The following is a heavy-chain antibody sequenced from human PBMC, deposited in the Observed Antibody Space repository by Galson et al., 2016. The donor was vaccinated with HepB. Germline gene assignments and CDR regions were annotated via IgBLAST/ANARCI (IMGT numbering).Heavy chain of an antibody. CDR2: IWYDGSNK. CDR3: ARGGFFGVVSVDY. J-gene: IGHJ4*02. D-gene: IGHD3-3*01. Sequence: SLRLSCAASGFTFSSYGMHWVRQAPGKGLEWVAVIWYDGSNKYYADSVKGRFTISRDNSKNTVYLQMNSLRAEDTAVYYCARGGFFGVVSVDYWGQGTLVTVSP. V-gene: IGHV3-33*01. CDR1: GFTFSSYG.